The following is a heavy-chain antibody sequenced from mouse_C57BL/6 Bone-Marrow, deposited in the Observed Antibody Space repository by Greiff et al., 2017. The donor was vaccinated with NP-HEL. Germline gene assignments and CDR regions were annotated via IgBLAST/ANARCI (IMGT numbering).Heavy chain of an antibody. CDR2: ISDGGSYT. J-gene: IGHJ4*01. V-gene: IGHV5-4*03. CDR3: ARFMITTTYYYAMDY. CDR1: GFTFSSYA. D-gene: IGHD2-4*01. Sequence: EVMLVESGGDLVKPGGSLKLSCAASGFTFSSYAMSWVRQTPEKRLEWVATISDGGSYTYYPDNVKGRFTISRDNAKNNLYLQMSHLKSEDTAMYYCARFMITTTYYYAMDYWGQGTSVTVSS.